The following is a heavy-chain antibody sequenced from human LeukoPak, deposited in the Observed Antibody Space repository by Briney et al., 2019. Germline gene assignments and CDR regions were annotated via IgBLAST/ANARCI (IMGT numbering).Heavy chain of an antibody. Sequence: PSETLSLTCTVSGASISNYYWNWIRQPPGKGLEWIGILYHSGDTKYSPSLKSRVNISVDRSKNQFSLNLSSVTAADTAVYFCANKVGGAFDVWGQGKLVTVSA. J-gene: IGHJ3*01. CDR2: LYHSGDT. CDR3: ANKVGGAFDV. V-gene: IGHV4-59*08. CDR1: GASISNYY.